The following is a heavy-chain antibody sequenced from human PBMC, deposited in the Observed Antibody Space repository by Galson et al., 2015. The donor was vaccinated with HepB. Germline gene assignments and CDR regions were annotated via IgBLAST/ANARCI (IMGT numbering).Heavy chain of an antibody. CDR1: GFTFGDYA. D-gene: IGHD2-21*02. V-gene: IGHV3-49*04. Sequence: SLRLSCAASGFTFGDYAMSWVRQAPGKGLEWVGFIRSKAYGGTTEYAASVKGRFTISRDDSKSIAYLQMNSLKTEDTAVYYCTRDLPEQYCGGDCLYYGMDVWGQGTTVTVSS. CDR2: IRSKAYGGTT. J-gene: IGHJ6*02. CDR3: TRDLPEQYCGGDCLYYGMDV.